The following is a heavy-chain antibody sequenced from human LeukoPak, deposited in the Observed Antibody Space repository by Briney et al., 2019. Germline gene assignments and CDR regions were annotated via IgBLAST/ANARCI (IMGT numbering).Heavy chain of an antibody. CDR2: INHSGST. CDR3: AREMRFGSGSYYRTFDY. Sequence: SETLSLTCAVYGGSFSGYYWSWIRQPPGKGLEWIGEINHSGSTNYNPSLKSRVTISVDTSKNHFSLTLSSVTAADTAMYYCAREMRFGSGSYYRTFDYWGQGTLVTVSS. CDR1: GGSFSGYY. D-gene: IGHD3-10*01. V-gene: IGHV4-34*01. J-gene: IGHJ4*02.